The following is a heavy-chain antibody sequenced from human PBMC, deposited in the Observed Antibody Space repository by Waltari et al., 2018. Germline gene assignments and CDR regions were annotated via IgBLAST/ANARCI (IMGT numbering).Heavy chain of an antibody. J-gene: IGHJ4*02. V-gene: IGHV5-51*01. D-gene: IGHD6-19*01. CDR3: ARPSGSREDF. CDR1: GYSFTTYW. CDR2: SYPGDSDT. Sequence: EVQLVQSGAEVKKPGESLKISCKGSGYSFTTYWIGWVRQLPGKGLEWMAISYPGDSDTSYSPSFQGQVTISVDKSIGTAYLQWSSLKAADTAMYYCARPSGSREDFWGQGTLVTVSS.